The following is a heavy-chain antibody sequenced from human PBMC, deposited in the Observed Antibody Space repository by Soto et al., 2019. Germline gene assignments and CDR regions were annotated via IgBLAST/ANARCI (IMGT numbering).Heavy chain of an antibody. V-gene: IGHV3-73*01. D-gene: IGHD1-26*01. J-gene: IGHJ4*02. CDR1: GFNFSVSS. Sequence: EVKLVESGGGLVQPGGSVKLSCAASGFNFSVSSMHWVRQASGKGLEWVGRIRSKAKDYATAYAESVKGRFAISRDDLKNTMYLQMSSLSTEDTAMYYCAIEGAGFGQWGQGTLVTVSS. CDR2: IRSKAKDYAT. CDR3: AIEGAGFGQ.